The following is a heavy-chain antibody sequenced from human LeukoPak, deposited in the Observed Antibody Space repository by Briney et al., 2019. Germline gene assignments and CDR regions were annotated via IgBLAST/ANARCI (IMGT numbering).Heavy chain of an antibody. CDR1: GFTFSSYG. D-gene: IGHD6-13*01. CDR2: ISYDGSNK. CDR3: ARYSSSWYWGFDY. V-gene: IGHV3-30*03. J-gene: IGHJ4*02. Sequence: GGSLRLSCAASGFTFSSYGMHWVRQAPGKGLGWVAVISYDGSNKYYADSVKGRFTISRDNSKNTLYLQMNSLRAEDTAVYYCARYSSSWYWGFDYWGQGTLVTVSS.